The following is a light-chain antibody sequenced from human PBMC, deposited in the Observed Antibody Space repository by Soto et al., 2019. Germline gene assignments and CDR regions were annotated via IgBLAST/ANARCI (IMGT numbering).Light chain of an antibody. Sequence: QSALTQPPSASGTPGQRVTISCSGSSSNIGSNYVYWYQQLPGTAPKIIIYRNNQRPSGVPDRISGSKSGTSASLAISGRRSEDEADYYCSAWDDSLSGYVFGTGTKVTVL. V-gene: IGLV1-47*01. J-gene: IGLJ1*01. CDR2: RNN. CDR3: SAWDDSLSGYV. CDR1: SSNIGSNY.